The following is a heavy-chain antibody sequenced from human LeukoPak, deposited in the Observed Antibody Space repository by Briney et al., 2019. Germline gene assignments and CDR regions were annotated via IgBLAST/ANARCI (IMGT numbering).Heavy chain of an antibody. CDR2: IKQDGSEK. Sequence: PGGSLRLSCAASGFTFSSYWMSWVRQAPGKGVEWVANIKQDGSEKYYVDSVKGRFTISRDNAKNSLYLQMNSLRAEDTAVYYCARVEWIQLWLFDYWGQGTLVTVSS. J-gene: IGHJ4*02. D-gene: IGHD5-18*01. CDR3: ARVEWIQLWLFDY. V-gene: IGHV3-7*01. CDR1: GFTFSSYW.